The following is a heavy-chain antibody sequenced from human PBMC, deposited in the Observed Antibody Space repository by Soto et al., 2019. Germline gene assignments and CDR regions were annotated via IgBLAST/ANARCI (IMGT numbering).Heavy chain of an antibody. CDR2: IYYSGST. CDR1: GGSISSYY. V-gene: IGHV4-59*01. J-gene: IGHJ6*02. Sequence: QVQLQESGPGLVKPSETLSLTCTVSGGSISSYYWSWIRQPPGKGLEWIGYIYYSGSTNYNPSLKSRVTIQVDTSKNQFSLKLSSVTAADTAVYYCARDRLYGMDVWGQGTTVTVSS. D-gene: IGHD6-25*01. CDR3: ARDRLYGMDV.